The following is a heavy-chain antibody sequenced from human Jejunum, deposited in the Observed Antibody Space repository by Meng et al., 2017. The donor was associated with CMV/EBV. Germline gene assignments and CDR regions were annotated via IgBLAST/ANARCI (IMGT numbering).Heavy chain of an antibody. D-gene: IGHD5-18*01. CDR2: ISSTSSYI. V-gene: IGHV3-21*01. CDR3: ANQQPWNYYYGMEF. CDR1: GFSFSAFN. J-gene: IGHJ6*02. Sequence: SGFSFSAFNMHWVRQAPGKGLEWVASISSTSSYIYYANSLKGRFTISRDNAKNSLYLQMNSLRAEDTAVYYCANQQPWNYYYGMEFWGHGTTVTVSS.